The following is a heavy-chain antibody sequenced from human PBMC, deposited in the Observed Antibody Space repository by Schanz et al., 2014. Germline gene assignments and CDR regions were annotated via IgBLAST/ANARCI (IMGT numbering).Heavy chain of an antibody. V-gene: IGHV3-30*04. CDR3: ARDKNYDDSAEYGMDV. D-gene: IGHD3-22*01. CDR2: ISYDGNNK. CDR1: GFTFSSYA. J-gene: IGHJ6*02. Sequence: QVQLVESGGGVVQPGRSLRLSCAASGFTFSSYAMHWVRQAPGKGLEWVALISYDGNNKYYADSVKGRFTISRDNSKNTLYLRMISLRAEDTAMFYCARDKNYDDSAEYGMDVWGRGTAVTVSS.